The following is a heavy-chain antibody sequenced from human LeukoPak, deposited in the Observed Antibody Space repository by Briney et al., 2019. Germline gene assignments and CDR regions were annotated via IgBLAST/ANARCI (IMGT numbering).Heavy chain of an antibody. CDR3: ARSGVGATYGY. V-gene: IGHV3-53*01. D-gene: IGHD1-26*01. Sequence: GGSLRLSCAASGFTVSSNYMSWVRQAPGKGLEWVSVIYSGGSTYYADSVTGRFTISRDNSKNTLYLQMNSLRAEDTAVYYCARSGVGATYGYWGQGTLVTVSS. J-gene: IGHJ4*02. CDR1: GFTVSSNY. CDR2: IYSGGST.